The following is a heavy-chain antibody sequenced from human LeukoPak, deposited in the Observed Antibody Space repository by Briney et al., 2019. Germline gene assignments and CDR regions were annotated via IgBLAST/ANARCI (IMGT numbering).Heavy chain of an antibody. Sequence: GASVKVSCTASGYTFTTYEIHWVRQASGQGLEWMGWMNPNSGNTGYTQKFQGRVTMTRSTSINTAYMELSSLRCEDTAVYYCARGASRSFDYWGQGTLVAVSS. CDR2: MNPNSGNT. J-gene: IGHJ4*02. V-gene: IGHV1-8*02. CDR1: GYTFTTYE. CDR3: ARGASRSFDY.